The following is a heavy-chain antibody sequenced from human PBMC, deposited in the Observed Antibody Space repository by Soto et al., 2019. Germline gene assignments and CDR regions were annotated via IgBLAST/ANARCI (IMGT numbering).Heavy chain of an antibody. CDR1: GGSISSGGYY. CDR2: IYYSWST. V-gene: IGHV4-31*03. D-gene: IGHD1-26*01. J-gene: IGHJ6*02. Sequence: PSETLSLTCTVSGGSISSGGYYWSWIRQHPGKGLEWIGYIYYSWSTYYNPSLKSRVTISVDTSKNQFSLKLSSVTAADTAVYYCASSSSSGPLLQNYYSYGMDVWGQGTTVTASS. CDR3: ASSSSSGPLLQNYYSYGMDV.